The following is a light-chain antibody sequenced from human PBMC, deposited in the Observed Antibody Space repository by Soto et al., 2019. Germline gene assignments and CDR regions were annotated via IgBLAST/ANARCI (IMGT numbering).Light chain of an antibody. Sequence: DIQMTQSPSSLSASVGDRVTITCRASQSSSSYLNWYQQKPGKAPKLLIYATSSLQSGVPSRFSGSGSGTDFTLTISSLQHEDFATYYCQQSYSTPLTVGGGTKVEIK. CDR2: ATS. CDR1: QSSSSY. V-gene: IGKV1-39*01. J-gene: IGKJ4*01. CDR3: QQSYSTPLT.